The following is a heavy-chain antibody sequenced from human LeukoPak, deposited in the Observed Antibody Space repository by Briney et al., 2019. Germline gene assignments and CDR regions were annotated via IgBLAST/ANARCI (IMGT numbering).Heavy chain of an antibody. CDR3: AMQVAVAGTPPYDY. CDR1: GFTVSSNY. CDR2: IYSGGST. V-gene: IGHV3-66*01. J-gene: IGHJ4*02. D-gene: IGHD6-19*01. Sequence: GGSLRLSCAASGFTVSSNYMSWGRQAPGEGVEWVSVIYSGGSTYYADSVKGRFTISRDNSKNTLYLQMNSLRAEDTAVYYCAMQVAVAGTPPYDYWGQGTLVTVSS.